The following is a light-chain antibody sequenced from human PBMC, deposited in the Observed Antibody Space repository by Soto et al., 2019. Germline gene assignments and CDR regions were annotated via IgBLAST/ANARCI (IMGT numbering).Light chain of an antibody. V-gene: IGLV2-14*03. J-gene: IGLJ1*01. CDR2: YVD. CDR1: SRDVGAYDY. CDR3: CSYADGSIYL. Sequence: QSALAQPASVSGSPGQSITISCTGTSRDVGAYDYVSWYLQYPDKAPQLLIYYVDHRPSGVSSRFSGSKSGNTASLTISGLQAEDEGDYYCCSYADGSIYLFGTGTKGTVL.